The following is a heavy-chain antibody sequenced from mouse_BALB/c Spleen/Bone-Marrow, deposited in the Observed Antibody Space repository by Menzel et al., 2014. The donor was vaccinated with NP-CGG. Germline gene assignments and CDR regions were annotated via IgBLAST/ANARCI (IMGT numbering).Heavy chain of an antibody. Sequence: EVQGVESGGGLVQPGGSRKLSCAASGFTFSSFGMHWVRQAPEKGLEWVAYISIGSSTIFYADTVKGRFTVSRDNPKNTLFLQMTSLRSEDTAMYFCTRGGNWDDFDSWGQGTTLTVSS. D-gene: IGHD4-1*01. CDR3: TRGGNWDDFDS. CDR2: ISIGSSTI. V-gene: IGHV5-17*02. CDR1: GFTFSSFG. J-gene: IGHJ2*01.